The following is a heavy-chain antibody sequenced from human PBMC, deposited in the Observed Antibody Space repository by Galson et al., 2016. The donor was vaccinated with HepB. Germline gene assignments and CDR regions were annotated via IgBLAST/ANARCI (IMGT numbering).Heavy chain of an antibody. D-gene: IGHD5-12*01. CDR2: ISTYNGNT. J-gene: IGHJ4*02. CDR3: ARDLSGYGIGADFDC. V-gene: IGHV1-18*04. CDR1: GYTFNIFG. Sequence: SVKVSCKASGYTFNIFGIVWVRQAPGQGPEWMGWISTYNGNTEYEPKLQDRVTLTTDTSTNTAYMELRSLRSDDTAVYYCARDLSGYGIGADFDCWGQGTLVTVSS.